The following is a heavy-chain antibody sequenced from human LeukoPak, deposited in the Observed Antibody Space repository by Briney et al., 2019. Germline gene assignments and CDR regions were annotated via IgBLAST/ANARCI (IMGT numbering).Heavy chain of an antibody. CDR1: GFTFSDHH. J-gene: IGHJ4*02. V-gene: IGHV3-72*01. CDR3: TRAVPPYCGGDCYSASDY. Sequence: PGGSLSLSCAASGFTFSDHHMDWVRQAPGKGLEWIGRSRNKGRGYSTVFAASVKGRFTISRDDSKNTLYLQMNSLKTEDTAVYYCTRAVPPYCGGDCYSASDYWGQGTLVTVSS. D-gene: IGHD2-21*02. CDR2: SRNKGRGYST.